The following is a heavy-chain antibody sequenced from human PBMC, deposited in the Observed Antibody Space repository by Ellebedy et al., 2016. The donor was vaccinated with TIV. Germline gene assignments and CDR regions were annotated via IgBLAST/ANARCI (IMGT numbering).Heavy chain of an antibody. D-gene: IGHD3-10*01. J-gene: IGHJ4*02. CDR3: AKGRGSGSWDFDY. CDR1: GFRFSSYA. Sequence: PGGSLRLSCAASGFRFSSYAMHWVRLAPGKGLEWVALMSYDGTNNYYTDSTRGRFTISRDNSKNTLYLQLNSLTTEDTAMYYCAKGRGSGSWDFDYWGQGILVTVSS. V-gene: IGHV3-30*18. CDR2: MSYDGTNN.